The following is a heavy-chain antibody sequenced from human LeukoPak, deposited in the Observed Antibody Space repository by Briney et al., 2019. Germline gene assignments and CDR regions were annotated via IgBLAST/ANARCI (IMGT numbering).Heavy chain of an antibody. CDR1: GFTFSSYA. CDR2: INKDGSSS. CDR3: AAATAAAGASNGMDV. J-gene: IGHJ6*02. V-gene: IGHV3-74*01. Sequence: GGSLRLSCAASGFTFSSYAMNWVRQAPGKGLEWVSRINKDGSSSNYADSVKGRFTISRDNAKNTLYLQMNSLRIEDTAVYYCAAATAAAGASNGMDVWGQGTTVTVSS. D-gene: IGHD6-13*01.